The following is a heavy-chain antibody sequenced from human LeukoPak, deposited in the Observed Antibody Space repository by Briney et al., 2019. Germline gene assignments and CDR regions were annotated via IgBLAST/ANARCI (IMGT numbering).Heavy chain of an antibody. CDR1: GGSFSGYY. CDR3: ARLSESDY. D-gene: IGHD3-3*02. Sequence: SETLSLTCAVYGGSFSGYYWSWIRQPPGKGLEWIGSIYYSGSTYYNPSLKSRVTISVDTSKNQFSLKLSSVTAADTAVYYCARLSESDYWGQGTLVTVSS. CDR2: IYYSGST. J-gene: IGHJ4*02. V-gene: IGHV4-34*01.